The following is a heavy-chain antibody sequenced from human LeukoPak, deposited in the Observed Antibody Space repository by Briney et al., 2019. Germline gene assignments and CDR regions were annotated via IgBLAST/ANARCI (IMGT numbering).Heavy chain of an antibody. J-gene: IGHJ4*02. V-gene: IGHV4-39*07. CDR3: ASANYYGSGSYYNFDY. D-gene: IGHD3-10*01. Sequence: SETLSLTCTVSGGSISSSSYYWGWIRQPPGKELEWIGSIYYSGSTYYNPSLKSRVTISVDTSKNQFSLKLSSVTAADTAVYYCASANYYGSGSYYNFDYWGQGTLVTVSS. CDR2: IYYSGST. CDR1: GGSISSSSYY.